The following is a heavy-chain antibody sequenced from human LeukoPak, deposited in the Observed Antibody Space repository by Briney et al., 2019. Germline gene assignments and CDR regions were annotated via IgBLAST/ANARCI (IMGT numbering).Heavy chain of an antibody. CDR3: AREDSSGWNKLVDY. V-gene: IGHV1-18*01. J-gene: IGHJ4*02. Sequence: GASVKVSCKASGYTFTSYGISWVRQAPGQGLEWMGWIGAYNGYTNYAQKFQGRVTMTTDTSTSTAYLELRSLRSDDTAVYYCAREDSSGWNKLVDYWGQGTLVTVSS. CDR1: GYTFTSYG. D-gene: IGHD6-19*01. CDR2: IGAYNGYT.